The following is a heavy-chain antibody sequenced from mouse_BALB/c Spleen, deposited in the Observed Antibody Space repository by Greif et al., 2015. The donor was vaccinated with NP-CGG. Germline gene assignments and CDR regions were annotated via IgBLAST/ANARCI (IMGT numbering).Heavy chain of an antibody. D-gene: IGHD2-1*01. Sequence: QSGAELVKPGATVKMSCKASGYTFTSYNMHWVKQTPGQGLEWIGAIYPGNGDTSYNQKFKGKATLTADKSSSTAYMQLSSLTSEDSAVYYCARSYYGNSYAMDYWGQGTSVTVPS. CDR3: ARSYYGNSYAMDY. CDR1: GYTFTSYN. J-gene: IGHJ4*01. CDR2: IYPGNGDT. V-gene: IGHV1-12*01.